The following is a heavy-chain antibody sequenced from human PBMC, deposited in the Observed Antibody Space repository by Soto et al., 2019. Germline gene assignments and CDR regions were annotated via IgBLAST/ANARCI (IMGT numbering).Heavy chain of an antibody. J-gene: IGHJ5*02. CDR3: ARDRFVPYNWFDP. Sequence: VSVKVSCKASGYTFTIYGISWVRQAPGQGLEWMGWISAYNGNTNYAQKLQGRVTMTTDTSTSTAYMELRSLRSDDTAVYYCARDRFVPYNWFDPWGQGTLVTVSS. CDR2: ISAYNGNT. D-gene: IGHD2-21*01. CDR1: GYTFTIYG. V-gene: IGHV1-18*01.